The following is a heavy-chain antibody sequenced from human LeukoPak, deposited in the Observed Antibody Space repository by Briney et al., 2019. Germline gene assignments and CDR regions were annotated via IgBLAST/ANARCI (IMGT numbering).Heavy chain of an antibody. CDR2: IIPIFGTA. V-gene: IGHV1-69*13. J-gene: IGHJ6*03. Sequence: SVKVSCKASGGTFSSYAISWVRQAPGQGLEWMGGIIPIFGTANYAQKFQGRVTITADESTSTAYMELSSLRSEDTAVYYCARVVYCSSTSCYKIGRDYYYYYYMDVWGKGTTVTVSS. CDR3: ARVVYCSSTSCYKIGRDYYYYYYMDV. D-gene: IGHD2-2*02. CDR1: GGTFSSYA.